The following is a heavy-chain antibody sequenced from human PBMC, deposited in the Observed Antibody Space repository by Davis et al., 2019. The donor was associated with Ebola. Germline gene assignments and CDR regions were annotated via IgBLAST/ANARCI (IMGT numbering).Heavy chain of an antibody. D-gene: IGHD3-10*01. V-gene: IGHV3-30*04. Sequence: PGGSLRLSCVASGFTSSAYEMHWVRQAPGKGLEWVAIISYDGSIDYFADSVKGRFTISRDNSKYTLYLQMNSLRVEDTAVFYCARVRVRGMAYFDYWGQGTLVTVSS. J-gene: IGHJ4*02. CDR1: GFTSSAYE. CDR2: ISYDGSID. CDR3: ARVRVRGMAYFDY.